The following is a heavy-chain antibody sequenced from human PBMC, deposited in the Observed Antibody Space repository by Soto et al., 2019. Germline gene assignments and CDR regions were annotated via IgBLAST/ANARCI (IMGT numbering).Heavy chain of an antibody. Sequence: ASVKVSCKTSGYTLTSYGISWVRQAPGQRLEWMGWISVYNGDTNYVQKLQDRVTMTTDTSTNTAYLELRSLRSDDTAVYYCARDGNSGSSSALDIWGRGTMVTVSS. V-gene: IGHV1-18*01. CDR2: ISVYNGDT. D-gene: IGHD1-26*01. CDR1: GYTLTSYG. J-gene: IGHJ3*02. CDR3: ARDGNSGSSSALDI.